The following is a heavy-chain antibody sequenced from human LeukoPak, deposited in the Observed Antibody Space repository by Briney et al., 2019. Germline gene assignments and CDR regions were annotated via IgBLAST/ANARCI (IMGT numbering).Heavy chain of an antibody. CDR2: MKGDGSEI. D-gene: IGHD3-16*01. CDR3: ARPAYTAAYDL. V-gene: IGHV3-7*01. J-gene: IGHJ3*01. CDR1: GFIFSTYW. Sequence: GGSLRLSCAASGFIFSTYWMMWARQAPGKGLEWVANMKGDGSEIHYVDSVKGRFTISRDSAKNSLYLQMNSLRPEDTAVYYCARPAYTAAYDLWGQGTMVTVSS.